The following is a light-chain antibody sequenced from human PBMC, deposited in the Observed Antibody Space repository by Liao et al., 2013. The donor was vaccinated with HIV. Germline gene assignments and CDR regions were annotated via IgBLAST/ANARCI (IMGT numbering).Light chain of an antibody. CDR1: NIGSKT. J-gene: IGLJ1*01. Sequence: VLTQPPSVSVAPGETATITCGGSNIGSKTVHWYQQKPGQAPVLVIYYDSDRPSGIPERFSGSNSGNTATLTISRVEAGDEADYYCQVWDSSSDHYVFGTGTKVTVL. V-gene: IGLV3-21*04. CDR2: YDS. CDR3: QVWDSSSDHYV.